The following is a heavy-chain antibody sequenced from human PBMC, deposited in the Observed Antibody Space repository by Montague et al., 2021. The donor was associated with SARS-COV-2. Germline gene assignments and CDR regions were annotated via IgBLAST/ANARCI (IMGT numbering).Heavy chain of an antibody. V-gene: IGHV3-66*02. Sequence: SLRLSFAASGFTVSRNYMSWVRQAPGKGLEWVSVIYSGGSTYYADSVTGRFTISRDNSKNTLYLQMNSLRAEDTAVYYCARGPSLKGGWPTMDVWGKGTTVTVSS. CDR3: ARGPSLKGGWPTMDV. CDR2: IYSGGST. J-gene: IGHJ6*03. D-gene: IGHD6-19*01. CDR1: GFTVSRNY.